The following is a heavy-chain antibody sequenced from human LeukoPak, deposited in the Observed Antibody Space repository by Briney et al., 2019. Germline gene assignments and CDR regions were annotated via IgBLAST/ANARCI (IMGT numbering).Heavy chain of an antibody. CDR2: ISGDSRYI. Sequence: GGSLRLSCAASGFTFSDYSLNWVRQAPGKGLEWVSCISGDSRYIYYADSLKGRSTISRDNAQNSLYLHMNNLRAEDTAVYYCGRIAINANNGMDVWGQGTTVTVSS. D-gene: IGHD1/OR15-1a*01. CDR3: GRIAINANNGMDV. J-gene: IGHJ6*02. V-gene: IGHV3-21*04. CDR1: GFTFSDYS.